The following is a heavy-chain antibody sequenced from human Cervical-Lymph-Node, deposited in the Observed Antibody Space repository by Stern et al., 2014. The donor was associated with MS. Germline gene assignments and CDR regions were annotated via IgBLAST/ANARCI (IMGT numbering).Heavy chain of an antibody. CDR1: GFTFSAFG. V-gene: IGHV3-30*19. J-gene: IGHJ4*02. CDR3: ARDPGAGYSSSWIDY. Sequence: VQLVESGGGVVQPGRSLRLSCAASGFTFSAFGMHWVRQAPGKGLEWVAIISYDENNKYYTDSVKGRFTISRDSSKNTLYLQMNSLRAEDTAVYYCARDPGAGYSSSWIDYWGKGTLVTVSS. CDR2: ISYDENNK. D-gene: IGHD6-13*01.